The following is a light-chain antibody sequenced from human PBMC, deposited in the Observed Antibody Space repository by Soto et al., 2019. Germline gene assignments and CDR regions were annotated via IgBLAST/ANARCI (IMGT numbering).Light chain of an antibody. V-gene: IGLV1-40*01. CDR3: QSYDSSLRV. Sequence: PVLTQPPSVSGAPGQRVTISCTGSSSNIGAGYDVHWYQQLPGTAPKLLIYGNSNRPSGVPDRFSGSKSGTSASLAITGLQAEDEADYYCQSYDSSLRVFGTGTKLTVL. CDR2: GNS. J-gene: IGLJ1*01. CDR1: SSNIGAGYD.